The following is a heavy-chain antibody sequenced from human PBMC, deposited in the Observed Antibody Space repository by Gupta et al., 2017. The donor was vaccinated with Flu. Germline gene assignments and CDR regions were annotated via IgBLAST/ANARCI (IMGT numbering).Heavy chain of an antibody. CDR3: VIGPDPAILPS. CDR1: YTFNSHF. Sequence: YTFNSHFIHWVRQAPGQGREWMGISNPEGFVTTYAPSFQGRVTMTRDTSTSTAYMELKSLRSDDTAMYYCVIGPDPAILPSWGQGTLVTVSS. V-gene: IGHV1-46*03. CDR2: SNPEGFVT. J-gene: IGHJ5*02.